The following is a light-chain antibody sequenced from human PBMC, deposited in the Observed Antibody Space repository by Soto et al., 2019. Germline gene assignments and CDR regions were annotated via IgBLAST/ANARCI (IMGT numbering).Light chain of an antibody. CDR3: QRRRNGPGT. J-gene: IGKJ1*01. CDR1: QSVSSY. CDR2: DAS. V-gene: IGKV3-11*01. Sequence: EIVLTQSPATLSLSPGERATLSCRASQSVSSYLAWYQQKPGQAPRLLIYDASNRATGIPARFSGSGSGTDFTLTISSLEPEVFAVYYCQRRRNGPGTFGQGTKGDI.